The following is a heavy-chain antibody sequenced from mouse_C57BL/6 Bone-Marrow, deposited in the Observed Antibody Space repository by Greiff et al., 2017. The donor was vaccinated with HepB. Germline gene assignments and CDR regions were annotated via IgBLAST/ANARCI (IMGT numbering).Heavy chain of an antibody. J-gene: IGHJ2*01. CDR1: GYSITSGYD. CDR2: ISYSGST. Sequence: EVKLQESGPGMVKPSQSLSLTCTVTGYSITSGYDWHWIRHFPGNKLEWMGYISYSGSTNYNPSLKSRISITHDTSKNHFFLKLNSVTTEDTATYYCAREVDGYYFDYWGQGTTLTVSS. D-gene: IGHD2-3*01. CDR3: AREVDGYYFDY. V-gene: IGHV3-1*01.